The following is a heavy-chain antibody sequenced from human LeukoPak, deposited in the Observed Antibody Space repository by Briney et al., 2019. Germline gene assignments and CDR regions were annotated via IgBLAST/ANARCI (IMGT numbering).Heavy chain of an antibody. D-gene: IGHD3-9*01. CDR2: ISGSGGRT. Sequence: PGGSLRLSCAASGFTFSSYAMSWVRQAPGKGLEWVSAISGSGGRTYYADSVKGRFTISRDNSKNTLYLQMNSLRAEDTAVYYCAKGYYDILTGYYLDDWGQGTLVTVSS. CDR3: AKGYYDILTGYYLDD. J-gene: IGHJ4*02. V-gene: IGHV3-23*01. CDR1: GFTFSSYA.